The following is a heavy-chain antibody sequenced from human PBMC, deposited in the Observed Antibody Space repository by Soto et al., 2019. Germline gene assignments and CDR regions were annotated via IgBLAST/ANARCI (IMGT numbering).Heavy chain of an antibody. CDR1: GYTFTSYY. CDR3: ARDRGGYSYGYPQSLFDP. V-gene: IGHV1-46*01. Sequence: WASVKVSCKASGYTFTSYYMHWVRQAPGQGLEWMGIINPSGGSTSYAQKFQGRVTMTRDTSTSTVYMELSSLRSEDTAVYYCARDRGGYSYGYPQSLFDPWGQGTLVTVSS. J-gene: IGHJ5*02. D-gene: IGHD5-18*01. CDR2: INPSGGST.